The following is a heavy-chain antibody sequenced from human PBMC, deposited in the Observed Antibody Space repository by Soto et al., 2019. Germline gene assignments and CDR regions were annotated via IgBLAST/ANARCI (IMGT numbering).Heavy chain of an antibody. CDR1: GFTLSTYA. Sequence: EVPLLESGGGLVPPGGSLRLSCGASGFTLSTYAMSWVRQAPGKGLEWVSGIPGSGGSTYYADSVKGRFTISGDNSKRXXXXXXXXXXXXXXALXYCXXXXXXPSCAFDIWGQGTMVTVSS. J-gene: IGHJ3*02. V-gene: IGHV3-23*01. CDR2: IPGSGGST. D-gene: IGHD1-26*01. CDR3: XXXXXXPSCAFDI.